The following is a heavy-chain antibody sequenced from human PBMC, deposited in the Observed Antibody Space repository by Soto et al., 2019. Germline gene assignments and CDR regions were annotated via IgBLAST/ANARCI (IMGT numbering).Heavy chain of an antibody. CDR2: INSDGSST. Sequence: GESLKISCAASGFTFSSYWMHWVRQAPGKGLVWVSRINSDGSSTSYADSVKGRFTISRDNAKNTLYLQMNSLRAEDTAVYYCARDRVLWFGESHVWFDPWGQGTLVTVSS. CDR1: GFTFSSYW. CDR3: ARDRVLWFGESHVWFDP. J-gene: IGHJ5*02. D-gene: IGHD3-10*01. V-gene: IGHV3-74*01.